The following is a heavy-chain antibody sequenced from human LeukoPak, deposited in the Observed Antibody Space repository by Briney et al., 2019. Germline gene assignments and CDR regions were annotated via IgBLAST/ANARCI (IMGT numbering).Heavy chain of an antibody. CDR2: ISGSGGST. J-gene: IGHJ6*02. Sequence: GGSLRRSCAGSGFTCSSYGMSWVRQAPGKGLEWVSGISGSGGSTYYADSVKGRFTISRDNSKNTLHLQMNSLRVEDTAVYYCAKDWAGDGSGSYFPVYGMDVWGQGTTVTVSS. V-gene: IGHV3-23*01. CDR1: GFTCSSYG. CDR3: AKDWAGDGSGSYFPVYGMDV. D-gene: IGHD3-10*01.